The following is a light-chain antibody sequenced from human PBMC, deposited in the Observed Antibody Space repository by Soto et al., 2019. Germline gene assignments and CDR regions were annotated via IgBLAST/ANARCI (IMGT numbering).Light chain of an antibody. CDR1: RGISSY. J-gene: IGKJ5*01. V-gene: IGKV1-9*01. CDR2: SAS. Sequence: IQLTQSLSSLSASVGDRVTITCQASRGISSYLAWYQQKPGKAPKLLVYSASTLQSGVPSRFSGSGSGPDFTLTISSLQPEDSATYFCQQLNSYPQTFGQGTRLAI. CDR3: QQLNSYPQT.